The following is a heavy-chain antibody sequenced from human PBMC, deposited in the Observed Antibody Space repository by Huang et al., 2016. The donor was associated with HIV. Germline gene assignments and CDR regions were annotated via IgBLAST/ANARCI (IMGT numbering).Heavy chain of an antibody. CDR2: INSGNGNT. CDR3: ASAAGAFYYYYYYMDV. CDR1: GYTFTSYA. Sequence: QVQLVQSGAEVKKPGASVKVSCKASGYTFTSYAMHWVRQAPGQRLEWMGWINSGNGNTKYSQKFQGRVTIPRDTSASTAYMELSSLRSEDTAVYYCASAAGAFYYYYYYMDVWGKGTTVTVSS. V-gene: IGHV1-3*01. D-gene: IGHD6-13*01. J-gene: IGHJ6*03.